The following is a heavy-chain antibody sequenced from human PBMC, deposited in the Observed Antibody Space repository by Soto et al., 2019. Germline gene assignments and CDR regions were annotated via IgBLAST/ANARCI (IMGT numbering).Heavy chain of an antibody. CDR1: GYTLTELS. J-gene: IGHJ4*02. CDR3: ATLFLYSSGWYDTDY. V-gene: IGHV1-24*01. D-gene: IGHD6-19*01. Sequence: ASVKVSCKVSGYTLTELSMHWVRQAPGKGLEWMGGFDPEDGETIYAQKFQGRVTMTEDTSTDTAYMELSSLRSEDTAVYYCATLFLYSSGWYDTDYWGQGTLVTVSS. CDR2: FDPEDGET.